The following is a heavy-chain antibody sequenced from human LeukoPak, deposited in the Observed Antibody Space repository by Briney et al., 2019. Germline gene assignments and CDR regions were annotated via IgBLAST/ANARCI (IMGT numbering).Heavy chain of an antibody. J-gene: IGHJ6*02. CDR3: ARDCSGGSCYYYYGMDV. CDR2: IIPILGIA. Sequence: SVKVSCKASGGTFSSYAISWVRQAPGQGLEWMGRIIPILGIANYAQKFQGRVTITADKSTSTAYMELSSLRSEDTAVYYCARDCSGGSCYYYYGMDVWGQGTTVTVSS. V-gene: IGHV1-69*04. CDR1: GGTFSSYA. D-gene: IGHD2-15*01.